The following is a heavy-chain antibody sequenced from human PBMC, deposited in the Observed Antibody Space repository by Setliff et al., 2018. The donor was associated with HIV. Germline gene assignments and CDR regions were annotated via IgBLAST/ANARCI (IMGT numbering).Heavy chain of an antibody. CDR2: MYPNGRT. CDR3: ATPHREREDDAFDI. J-gene: IGHJ3*02. CDR1: GFSIGNFYY. D-gene: IGHD1-1*01. Sequence: SETLSLTCNVSGFSIGNFYYWGWVRQPPGKGLEWVGSMYPNGRTYYNLSVKSRVTISVDTSKNQFFLKLSSVTAADTAMYYCATPHREREDDAFDIWGQGTKVTVSS. V-gene: IGHV4-38-2*02.